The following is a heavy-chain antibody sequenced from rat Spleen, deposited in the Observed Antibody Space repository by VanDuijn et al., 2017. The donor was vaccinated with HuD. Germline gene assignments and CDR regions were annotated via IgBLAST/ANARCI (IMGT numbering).Heavy chain of an antibody. Sequence: EVQLVESGGGLVQPGRSMKLSCAASGFTFSSYWMYWIRQAPGKGLEWVSSINTDGGSTYYRVSVKGRFTISRDNAKNTLYLQMDSLRSEDTATYYCATHGDNSGYYWYFDFWGPGTMVTVSS. CDR3: ATHGDNSGYYWYFDF. CDR1: GFTFSSYW. J-gene: IGHJ1*01. D-gene: IGHD4-3*01. CDR2: INTDGGST. V-gene: IGHV5-58*01.